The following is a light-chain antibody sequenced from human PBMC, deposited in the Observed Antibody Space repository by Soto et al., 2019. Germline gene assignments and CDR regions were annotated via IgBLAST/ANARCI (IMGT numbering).Light chain of an antibody. J-gene: IGKJ2*01. V-gene: IGKV3-20*01. CDR3: QQYGSSPPYT. CDR2: GAS. Sequence: EIVLTQSPGTLSLSPGERATLSCRASHSVSSSHLAWYQQKPGQAPRLLIYGASSRATGIPDRFSGSGSGTDFTLTISRLEPDDFAVYYCQQYGSSPPYTFGQGTKLEIK. CDR1: HSVSSSH.